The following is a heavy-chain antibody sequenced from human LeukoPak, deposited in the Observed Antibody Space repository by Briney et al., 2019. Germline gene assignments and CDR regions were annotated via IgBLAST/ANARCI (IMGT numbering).Heavy chain of an antibody. D-gene: IGHD3-22*01. J-gene: IGHJ4*02. CDR2: IYYSGST. V-gene: IGHV4-59*11. CDR3: ARGDYDSSGLFDY. CDR1: GGSISSHY. Sequence: SETLSLTCTVSGGSISSHYWGWIRQPPGKGLEWIGYIYYSGSTNYNPSLKSRVTISVDTSKNQFSLKLSSVTAADTAVYYCARGDYDSSGLFDYWGQGTLVTVSS.